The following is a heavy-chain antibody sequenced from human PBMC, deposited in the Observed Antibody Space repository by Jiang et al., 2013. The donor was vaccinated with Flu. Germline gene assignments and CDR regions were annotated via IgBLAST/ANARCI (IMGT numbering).Heavy chain of an antibody. CDR1: GLPFSDYH. Sequence: QLLESGGGLVKPGGSLRLSCAASGLPFSDYHMTWIRQAPGKGLEWASYISSGGGTIYYADSVKGRFTISRDNAKNSLYLQMNSLRAEDTAVYYCAREGRLWNFFDYWGQGTLVTVSS. V-gene: IGHV3-11*04. J-gene: IGHJ4*02. CDR2: ISSGGGTI. CDR3: AREGRLWNFFDY. D-gene: IGHD1-7*01.